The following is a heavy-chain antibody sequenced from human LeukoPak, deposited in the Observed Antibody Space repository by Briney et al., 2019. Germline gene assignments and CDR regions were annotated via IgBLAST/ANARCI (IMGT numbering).Heavy chain of an antibody. V-gene: IGHV5-51*01. Sequence: PGESLKISCKGSGYSFTSNWIGWVRQMPGKGLEWMGIIYPGDSDTGYSPSFQGQVTISADKSISTAYLQWNSLKASDTAMYYCARPDEAALLGGAFDIWGQGTMVTVSS. D-gene: IGHD2-21*02. J-gene: IGHJ3*02. CDR1: GYSFTSNW. CDR3: ARPDEAALLGGAFDI. CDR2: IYPGDSDT.